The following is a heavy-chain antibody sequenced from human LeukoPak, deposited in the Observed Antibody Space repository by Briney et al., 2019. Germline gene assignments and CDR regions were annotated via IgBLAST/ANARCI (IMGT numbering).Heavy chain of an antibody. J-gene: IGHJ4*02. CDR2: ISAYNGNT. D-gene: IGHD5-12*01. Sequence: ASVKVSCKASGYTFTNYAISWVRQAPGQGREWVGWISAYNGNTNYAQKLQGRVTMTTDTSTSTAYMDLRSLRSYDTAVYYCARVRNSGFRYVDSWGQGTLVTVSS. CDR1: GYTFTNYA. CDR3: ARVRNSGFRYVDS. V-gene: IGHV1-18*01.